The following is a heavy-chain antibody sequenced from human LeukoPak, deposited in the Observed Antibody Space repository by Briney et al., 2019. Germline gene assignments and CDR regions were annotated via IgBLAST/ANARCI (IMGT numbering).Heavy chain of an antibody. CDR2: INPNSDKT. D-gene: IGHD6-25*01. V-gene: IGHV1-8*01. Sequence: SVNGSFKASGYTFTQYHINELGPATGQGLDWMGRINPNSDKTGYAQKLSVGVTMTSNTSINTAYMELSNQRSEDTAVYLLPRKGPAAYYYYYMDVWGKGTTVTVSS. J-gene: IGHJ6*03. CDR1: GYTFTQYH. CDR3: PRKGPAAYYYYYMDV.